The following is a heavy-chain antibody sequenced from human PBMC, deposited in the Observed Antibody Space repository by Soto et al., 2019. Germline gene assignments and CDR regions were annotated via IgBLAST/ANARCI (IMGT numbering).Heavy chain of an antibody. Sequence: QVQLQQWGAGLLKPSETLSLTCAVYGGSFSGYYWSWVRQPPGKGLEWIGELNDSGGTNYNASLKSRVSISGDTSNNQFSPKLGFVTAADTGVYYCTGGRGGVQHWGQGTLVTVSS. J-gene: IGHJ1*01. CDR1: GGSFSGYY. V-gene: IGHV4-34*01. CDR3: TGGRGGVQH. D-gene: IGHD3-10*01. CDR2: LNDSGGT.